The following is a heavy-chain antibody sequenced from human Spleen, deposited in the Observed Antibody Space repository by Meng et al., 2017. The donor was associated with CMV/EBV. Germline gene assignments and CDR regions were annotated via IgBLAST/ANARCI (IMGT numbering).Heavy chain of an antibody. CDR2: IYYSGNT. V-gene: IGHV4-39*07. CDR1: GGSISTSRYY. D-gene: IGHD2-2*01. J-gene: IGHJ5*02. Sequence: SETLSLTCSVSGGSISTSRYYWGWIRQPPGKGLEWIGSIYYSGNTYYNPSLKSRVTISIDMSKNQFSLRLSSVTAADAAVFYCARIVLVPAANNWFDRWGQGTLVTAPQ. CDR3: ARIVLVPAANNWFDR.